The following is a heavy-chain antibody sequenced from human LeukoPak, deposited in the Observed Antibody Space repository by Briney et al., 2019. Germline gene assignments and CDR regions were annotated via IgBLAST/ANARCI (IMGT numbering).Heavy chain of an antibody. J-gene: IGHJ4*02. CDR2: IHHGGST. V-gene: IGHV4-39*07. CDR3: ARARYSSSWYTDY. Sequence: SETLSLTCTVSGGSISSGGYYWSWIRQPPGKGLEWIGSIHHGGSTYYNPSLKSRVSISVDTSKNQFSLKLSSVTAADTAVYYCARARYSSSWYTDYWGQGTLVTVSS. CDR1: GGSISSGGYY. D-gene: IGHD6-13*01.